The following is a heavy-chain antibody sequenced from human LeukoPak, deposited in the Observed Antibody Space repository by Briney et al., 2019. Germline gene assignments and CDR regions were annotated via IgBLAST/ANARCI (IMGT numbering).Heavy chain of an antibody. Sequence: GGSLRLSCAASGFTFSKHAMSWVRQAPGKGLEWVSAISGSGAYTYYADSVKGRFTISRDNSKNTLYLQMNSLRAEDTAIYYCAKDLQGYNMPFDYWGQGTLVTVSS. D-gene: IGHD5-24*01. V-gene: IGHV3-23*01. CDR1: GFTFSKHA. CDR2: ISGSGAYT. CDR3: AKDLQGYNMPFDY. J-gene: IGHJ4*02.